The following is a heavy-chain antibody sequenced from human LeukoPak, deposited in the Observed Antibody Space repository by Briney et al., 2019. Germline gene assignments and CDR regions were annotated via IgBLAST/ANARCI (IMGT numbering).Heavy chain of an antibody. CDR3: AREVAAAAGRYFDL. D-gene: IGHD6-13*01. CDR1: GFTLSNYW. J-gene: IGHJ2*01. CDR2: IYSDGSIT. V-gene: IGHV3-74*01. Sequence: GGSLRLSCAASGFTLSNYWMHWVRQAPGKGLVWVSRIYSDGSITDFADSVKGRFTISRDNAKSSLYLQMNSLRAEDTAVYYCAREVAAAAGRYFDLWGRGTLVTASS.